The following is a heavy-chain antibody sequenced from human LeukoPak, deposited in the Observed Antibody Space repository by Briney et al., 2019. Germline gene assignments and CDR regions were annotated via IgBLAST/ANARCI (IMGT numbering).Heavy chain of an antibody. J-gene: IGHJ5*02. CDR3: ARGLPYGSGSYYQLNWFDP. Sequence: SETLSLTCTVSGYSISSGYYWGWIRQPPGKGLEWIGSIYHSGSTYYNPSLKSRVTISVDKSKNQFSLKLSSVTAADTAVYYCARGLPYGSGSYYQLNWFDPWGQGTLVTVSS. D-gene: IGHD3-10*01. CDR1: GYSISSGYY. V-gene: IGHV4-38-2*02. CDR2: IYHSGST.